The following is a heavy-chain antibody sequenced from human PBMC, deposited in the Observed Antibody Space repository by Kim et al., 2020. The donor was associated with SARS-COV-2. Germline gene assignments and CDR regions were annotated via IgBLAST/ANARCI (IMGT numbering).Heavy chain of an antibody. CDR3: ASSDRRIAAAGTFYGRDV. J-gene: IGHJ6*02. V-gene: IGHV1-69*13. CDR1: GGTFSSYA. D-gene: IGHD6-13*01. Sequence: SVKVSCKASGGTFSSYAISWVRQAPGQGLEWMGGIIPIFGTANYAQKFQGRVTITADESTSTAYMELSSLRSEDTAVYYCASSDRRIAAAGTFYGRDVWGQGATVTVSS. CDR2: IIPIFGTA.